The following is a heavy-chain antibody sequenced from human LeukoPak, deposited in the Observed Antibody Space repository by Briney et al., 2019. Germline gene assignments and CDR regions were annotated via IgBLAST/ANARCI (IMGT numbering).Heavy chain of an antibody. CDR2: IYTSGST. V-gene: IGHV4-4*07. CDR3: ARESSDWGQYYFDY. J-gene: IGHJ4*02. Sequence: SETLSLTCTVSGGSISSYYWSWIRQPAGKGLEWIGRIYTSGSTNYNPSLKSRVTMSVDTSKSQFSLKLSSVTAADTAVYYCARESSDWGQYYFDYWGQGTLVTASS. D-gene: IGHD6-19*01. CDR1: GGSISSYY.